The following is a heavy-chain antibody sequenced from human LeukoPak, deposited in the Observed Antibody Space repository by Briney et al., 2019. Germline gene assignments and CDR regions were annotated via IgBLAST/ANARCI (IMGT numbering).Heavy chain of an antibody. J-gene: IGHJ4*02. CDR1: GGSISSSSYY. CDR2: IYYSGST. Sequence: PSETLSLTCTVSGGSISSSSYYWGWIRQPPGKGLEWIGVIYYSGSTYYNPSLKSRVTISVDTSKNQFSLKLSSVTAAGTAVYYCARAVAVYFFDYWGQGTLVTVSS. D-gene: IGHD2-15*01. V-gene: IGHV4-39*07. CDR3: ARAVAVYFFDY.